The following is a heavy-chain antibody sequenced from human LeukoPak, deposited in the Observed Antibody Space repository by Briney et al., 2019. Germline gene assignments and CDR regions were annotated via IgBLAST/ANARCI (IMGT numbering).Heavy chain of an antibody. CDR2: IYYSGST. Sequence: SETLSLTCTVSGGSISSYYWSWIRQPPGKGLEWIGYIYYSGSTNYNPSLKSRVTISVDTSKNQFSLKLSSVTAADTAVYYCAGRLWRRDGHNLSAFDIWGQGTMVTVSS. CDR3: AGRLWRRDGHNLSAFDI. D-gene: IGHD5-24*01. V-gene: IGHV4-59*01. J-gene: IGHJ3*02. CDR1: GGSISSYY.